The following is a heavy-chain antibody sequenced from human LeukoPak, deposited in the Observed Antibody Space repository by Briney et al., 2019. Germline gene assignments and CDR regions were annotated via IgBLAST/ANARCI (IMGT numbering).Heavy chain of an antibody. CDR1: GYTFTSYG. V-gene: IGHV1-18*01. Sequence: GASVKVSCKASGYTFTSYGINWVRQAPGQGPEWMGWISAYNGNTKYAQNLQGRVTMTTDTSTSTAYMELRSLRSDDTAVYYCTRDQGYLDYWGQGTLVTVSS. CDR2: ISAYNGNT. J-gene: IGHJ4*02. CDR3: TRDQGYLDY.